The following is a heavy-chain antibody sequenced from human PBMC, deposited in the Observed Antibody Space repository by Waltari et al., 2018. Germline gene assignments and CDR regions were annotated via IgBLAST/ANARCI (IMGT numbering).Heavy chain of an antibody. CDR3: ARGSRSGGSCYPEVCDY. V-gene: IGHV4-61*09. J-gene: IGHJ4*02. CDR2: IYTSGST. D-gene: IGHD2-15*01. Sequence: QVQLQESGPGLVKPSQTLSLTCTVSGGSISSGSYYCSCIRQPAGKGLEWIGYIYTSGSTNYHPSLKSRVTISVDTSKNQFSLKLSSVTAADTAVYYCARGSRSGGSCYPEVCDYWGQGTLVTVSS. CDR1: GGSISSGSYY.